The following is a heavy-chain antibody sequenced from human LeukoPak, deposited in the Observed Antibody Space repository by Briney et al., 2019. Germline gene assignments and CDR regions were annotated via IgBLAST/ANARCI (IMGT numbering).Heavy chain of an antibody. CDR2: IKSKAVGETI. CDR3: TTVLSIAAAGA. Sequence: GGSLRLSCAGSGFTFSNAWMTWVRQAPGKGLEWVGRIKSKAVGETIDYAPPVKGRFTISREDSRNTLYLQMNSLKIEDTAIYYCTTVLSIAAAGAWGQGTLVTVSS. V-gene: IGHV3-15*01. D-gene: IGHD6-13*01. CDR1: GFTFSNAW. J-gene: IGHJ5*02.